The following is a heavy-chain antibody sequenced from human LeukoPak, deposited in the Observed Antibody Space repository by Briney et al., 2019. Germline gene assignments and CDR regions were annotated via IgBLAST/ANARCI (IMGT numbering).Heavy chain of an antibody. D-gene: IGHD2-21*02. CDR2: ISSSSSYI. Sequence: PGGSPRLSCAASGFTFSSYSMNWVRQAPGKGLEWVSSISSSSSYIYYADSVKGRFTISRDNAKNSLYLQMNSLRAEDTAVYYCARVTYCGGDCHYFDYWGQGTLVTVSS. V-gene: IGHV3-21*01. J-gene: IGHJ4*02. CDR3: ARVTYCGGDCHYFDY. CDR1: GFTFSSYS.